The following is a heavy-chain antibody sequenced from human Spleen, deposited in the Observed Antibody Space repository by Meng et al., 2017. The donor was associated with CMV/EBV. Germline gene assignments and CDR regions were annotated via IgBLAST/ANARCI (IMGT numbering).Heavy chain of an antibody. J-gene: IGHJ4*02. D-gene: IGHD2-21*01. CDR1: EFTFSDYS. CDR3: SSGYCGGDCYEGY. Sequence: GGSLRLSCAASEFTFSDYSMSWIRQAPGKGLEWVSYISSSYSLYYADSVKGRFTISRDNANNSLYLQMNSLRAEDTAVYYFSSGYCGGDCYEGYWGQGTLVTVSS. CDR2: ISSSYSL. V-gene: IGHV3-11*01.